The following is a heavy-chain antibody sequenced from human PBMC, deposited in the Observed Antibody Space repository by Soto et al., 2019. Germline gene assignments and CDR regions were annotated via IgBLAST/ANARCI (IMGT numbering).Heavy chain of an antibody. J-gene: IGHJ6*02. CDR2: IYYSGST. D-gene: IGHD3-10*01. V-gene: IGHV4-31*03. CDR3: ARGSSSGSSPSGMDV. Sequence: SETLSLTCTVSGGSIRSGGYYWSWIRQHPGKGLEWIGYIYYSGSTYYNPSLKSRVTISVDTSKNQFSLKLSSVTAADTAVYYCARGSSSGSSPSGMDVWGQGTTVTVSS. CDR1: GGSIRSGGYY.